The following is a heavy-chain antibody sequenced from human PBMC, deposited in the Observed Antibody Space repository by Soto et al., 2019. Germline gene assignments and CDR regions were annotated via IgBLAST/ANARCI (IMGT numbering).Heavy chain of an antibody. CDR2: VSPPFRTS. CDR3: ARVLYYGSGSYSPYGMDV. J-gene: IGHJ6*02. CDR1: GVSFNNNG. D-gene: IGHD3-10*01. Sequence: VQLVQSGAEVKKPGSSVKVSCKTSGVSFNNNGIGWVRQAPGHGLEWMGGVSPPFRTSNYARKFPGRISITADASTGTVNMELSSLTSEDTAQYYCARVLYYGSGSYSPYGMDVWGQGTTVTVSS. V-gene: IGHV1-69*01.